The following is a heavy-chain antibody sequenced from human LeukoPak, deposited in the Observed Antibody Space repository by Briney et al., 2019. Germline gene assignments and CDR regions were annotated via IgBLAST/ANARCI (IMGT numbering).Heavy chain of an antibody. J-gene: IGHJ3*02. CDR1: GGSISSYY. V-gene: IGHV4-4*07. CDR3: ARSARITIFGVDAFDI. D-gene: IGHD3-3*01. CDR2: IYTSGST. Sequence: SETLSLTCTVSGGSISSYYWSWIRQPAGKGLEWIGRIYTSGSTNYNPSLKSRVTMSVDTSKNQFSLKLSSVTAADTAVYYCARSARITIFGVDAFDIWGQGTMVTVSS.